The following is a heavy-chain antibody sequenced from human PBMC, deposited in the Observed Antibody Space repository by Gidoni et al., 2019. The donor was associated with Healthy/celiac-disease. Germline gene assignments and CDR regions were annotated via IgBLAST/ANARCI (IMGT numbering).Heavy chain of an antibody. V-gene: IGHV4-59*08. Sequence: QVQLQESGQGLVKTSETLYITCTVSGGSISSYYWSWIRKPPGKGLEWIGYIYYSGSTNYNPSLKSRVTISVDTSTNQFSLKLISLTAADTAVYYCARHSRVRQWLVPYYYYGMDVWGQGTTVTVSS. CDR2: IYYSGST. CDR1: GGSISSYY. CDR3: ARHSRVRQWLVPYYYYGMDV. J-gene: IGHJ6*02. D-gene: IGHD6-19*01.